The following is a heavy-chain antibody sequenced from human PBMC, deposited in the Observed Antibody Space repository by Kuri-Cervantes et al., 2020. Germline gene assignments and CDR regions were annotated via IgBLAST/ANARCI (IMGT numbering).Heavy chain of an antibody. CDR1: GFTFSSYG. J-gene: IGHJ4*02. CDR3: AKGGGAFRYYYDSSGRIDY. CDR2: ISYDGSNK. V-gene: IGHV3-30*18. Sequence: GGSLRLTCAASGFTFSSYGMHWVRQAPGKGLEWVAVISYDGSNKYYADSVKGRFTIPRDNSKNTLYLQMNSLRAEDTAVYYCAKGGGAFRYYYDSSGRIDYWGQGTLVTVSS. D-gene: IGHD3-22*01.